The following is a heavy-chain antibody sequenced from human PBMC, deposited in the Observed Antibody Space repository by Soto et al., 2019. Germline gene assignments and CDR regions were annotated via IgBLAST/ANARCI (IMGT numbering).Heavy chain of an antibody. CDR1: GGSISSNSDY. Sequence: SETLSLTCTVSGGSISSNSDYWGWIRQPPGKGLEWIGNIFYSGRTSYNPSLKSRVTISVDTSKNLFSLRLSSVTAADTAVYYCARDCSGTNQGDFDYWGQGTLVTVSS. D-gene: IGHD3-10*02. CDR2: IFYSGRT. V-gene: IGHV4-39*02. J-gene: IGHJ4*02. CDR3: ARDCSGTNQGDFDY.